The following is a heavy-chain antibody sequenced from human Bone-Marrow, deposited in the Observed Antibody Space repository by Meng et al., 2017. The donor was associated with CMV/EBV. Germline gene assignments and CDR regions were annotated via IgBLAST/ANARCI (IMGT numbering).Heavy chain of an antibody. CDR2: INPNSGIT. Sequence: ASVKVSCKASGYTFTDHYMYWVRQAPGQGLEWMGWINPNSGITYYAQKFQGRVTMTRDTSISTAYMELSRVRSDDTAVYYCARDRVWGLDYWGQGTLVTVSS. D-gene: IGHD3-16*01. CDR1: GYTFTDHY. J-gene: IGHJ4*02. CDR3: ARDRVWGLDY. V-gene: IGHV1-2*02.